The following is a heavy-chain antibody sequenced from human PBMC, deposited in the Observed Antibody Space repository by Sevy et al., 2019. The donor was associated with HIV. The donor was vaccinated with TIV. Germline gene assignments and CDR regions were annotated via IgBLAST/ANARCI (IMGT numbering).Heavy chain of an antibody. CDR3: AKDGVPYYDFWSGRENWFDP. D-gene: IGHD3-3*01. CDR2: ISGSGGSI. CDR1: GFTFSSYA. J-gene: IGHJ5*02. V-gene: IGHV3-23*01. Sequence: GGSLRLSCAASGFTFSSYAMSWVRQAPGKGLEWVSAISGSGGSIYYADSVKGRFTISRDNSKNTLYLQMNSLRAEDTAVYYCAKDGVPYYDFWSGRENWFDPWGQGTLVTVSS.